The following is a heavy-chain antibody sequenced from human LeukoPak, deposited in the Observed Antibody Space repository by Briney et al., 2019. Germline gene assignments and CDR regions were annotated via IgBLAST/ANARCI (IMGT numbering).Heavy chain of an antibody. Sequence: PGGSLRLSCAASRFTFSSYAMSWVRQAPGKGLEWVSSISGSGRSSYYADSVKGRFTVSRDNSKNTLYLQMNSLRAEDTAVYYCAKDQQLGYFDYWGQGTLVTVSS. CDR2: ISGSGRSS. J-gene: IGHJ4*02. V-gene: IGHV3-23*01. CDR3: AKDQQLGYFDY. CDR1: RFTFSSYA. D-gene: IGHD6-13*01.